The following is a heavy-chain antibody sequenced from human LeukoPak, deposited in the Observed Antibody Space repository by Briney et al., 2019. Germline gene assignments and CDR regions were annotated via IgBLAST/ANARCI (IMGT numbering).Heavy chain of an antibody. CDR3: VRDSYSGYYYFDS. CDR1: GFTFSVYS. V-gene: IGHV3-48*04. D-gene: IGHD5-12*01. J-gene: IGHJ4*02. Sequence: GGSLRLSCTASGFTFSVYSMNWVRQAPGKGLEWVSYISSTSGTKYYADSVKGRFTISRDNAKNSLYLQMNSLRAEDTAVYYCVRDSYSGYYYFDSWGQGTLVTVSS. CDR2: ISSTSGTK.